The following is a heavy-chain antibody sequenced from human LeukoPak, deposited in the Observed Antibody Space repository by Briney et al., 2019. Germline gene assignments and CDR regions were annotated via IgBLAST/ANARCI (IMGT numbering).Heavy chain of an antibody. J-gene: IGHJ4*02. CDR3: AKDLNDFWSGYRYYFDY. CDR1: GFTFSSYA. D-gene: IGHD3-3*01. Sequence: GGSLRLSCAASGFTFSSYAMSWVRQAPGKGLEWVSAISGSGGSTYYADSVKGRFTISRDNSKNTLYLQMNSLRAEDTAVYYCAKDLNDFWSGYRYYFDYCGQGTLVTVSS. V-gene: IGHV3-23*01. CDR2: ISGSGGST.